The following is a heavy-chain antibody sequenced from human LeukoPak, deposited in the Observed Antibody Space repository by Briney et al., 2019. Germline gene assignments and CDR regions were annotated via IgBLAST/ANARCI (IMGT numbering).Heavy chain of an antibody. CDR2: INPSGGST. J-gene: IGHJ5*02. D-gene: IGHD1-26*01. V-gene: IGHV1-46*01. CDR1: GYTFTSYY. CDR3: AREGRHSGTYYRWFDP. Sequence: ASVKVSCKASGYTFTSYYMHWVRQAPGQGLEWMGIINPSGGSTSYAQKFQGRVTMTRDTSISTVYMELSGLRSDDTAVYYCAREGRHSGTYYRWFDPWGQGTLVTVSS.